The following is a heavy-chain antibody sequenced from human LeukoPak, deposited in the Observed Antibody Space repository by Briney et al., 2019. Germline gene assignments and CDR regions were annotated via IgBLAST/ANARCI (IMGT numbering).Heavy chain of an antibody. CDR3: TRVGIAARPYY. D-gene: IGHD6-6*01. CDR1: GFTFGDYA. CDR2: IRSKAYGGTP. Sequence: GGSLRLSCTASGFTFGDYAMSWFRQAPGQGLEWEGLIRSKAYGGTPEYAASVKGRFTISRDDSKSIAYLQMNSLQTEDTAMYYCTRVGIAARPYYWGQGTLVTVSS. V-gene: IGHV3-49*03. J-gene: IGHJ4*02.